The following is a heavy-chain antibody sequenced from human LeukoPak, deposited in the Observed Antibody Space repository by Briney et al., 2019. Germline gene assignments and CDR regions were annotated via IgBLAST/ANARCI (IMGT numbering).Heavy chain of an antibody. CDR3: ARGVPGGLGDY. CDR2: INHSGST. J-gene: IGHJ4*02. D-gene: IGHD3-10*01. CDR1: GGSISSSSYY. V-gene: IGHV4-39*07. Sequence: PSETLSLTCTVSGGSISSSSYYWGWIRQPPGKGLEWIGEINHSGSTNYNPSLKSRVTISVDTSKSQFSLKLSSVTAADTAVYYCARGVPGGLGDYWGQGTLVTVSS.